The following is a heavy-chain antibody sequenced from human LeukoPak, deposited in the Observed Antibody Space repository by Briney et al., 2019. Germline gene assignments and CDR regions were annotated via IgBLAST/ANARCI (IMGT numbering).Heavy chain of an antibody. D-gene: IGHD4-23*01. CDR2: IIPIFGTA. CDR1: GYTFTSFD. Sequence: SVKVSCKASGYTFTSFDINWVRQAAGQGLEWMGRIIPIFGTANYAQKFQGRVTITTDESTSTAYMELSSLRSEDTAVYYCAREGYSLNFDYWGQGTLVTVSS. J-gene: IGHJ4*02. V-gene: IGHV1-69*05. CDR3: AREGYSLNFDY.